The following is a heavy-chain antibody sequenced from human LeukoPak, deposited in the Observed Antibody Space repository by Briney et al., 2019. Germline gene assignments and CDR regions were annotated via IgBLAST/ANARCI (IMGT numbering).Heavy chain of an antibody. CDR2: ISGSGGST. CDR3: AKETAVAGLFDY. Sequence: GRSLRLSCAASGFTFSSYAMSWVRQAPGKGLEWVSAISGSGGSTYYADSVKGRFTTSRDNSKNTLYLQMNSLRAEDTAVYYCAKETAVAGLFDYWGQGTLVTVSS. V-gene: IGHV3-23*01. CDR1: GFTFSSYA. J-gene: IGHJ4*02. D-gene: IGHD6-19*01.